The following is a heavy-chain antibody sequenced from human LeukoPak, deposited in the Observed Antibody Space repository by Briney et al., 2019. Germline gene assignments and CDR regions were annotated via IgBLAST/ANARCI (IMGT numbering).Heavy chain of an antibody. V-gene: IGHV1-2*02. CDR2: INPNSGGT. CDR3: ARVRDLWFGDFDY. Sequence: ASVNVSCKASGYTFTDYYMHWVRQAPGQGLEWMGWINPNSGGTNYAQKFQGRVTMTRDTSISTAYMELSRLRSDDTAVYYCARVRDLWFGDFDYWGQGTLVTVSS. D-gene: IGHD3-10*01. CDR1: GYTFTDYY. J-gene: IGHJ4*02.